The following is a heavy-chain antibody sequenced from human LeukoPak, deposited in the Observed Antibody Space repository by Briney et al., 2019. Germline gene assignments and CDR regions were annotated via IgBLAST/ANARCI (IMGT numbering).Heavy chain of an antibody. D-gene: IGHD3-9*01. Sequence: GGSLRLSCAASGFTFDDYAMHWVRQAPGKGLEWVSGISWNSGSIGYADSVKGRFTISRDNAKNSLYLQMNSLRAEDTALYYCAKAVILTGPYGGYFDYWGQGTLVTVSS. CDR3: AKAVILTGPYGGYFDY. V-gene: IGHV3-9*01. J-gene: IGHJ4*02. CDR2: ISWNSGSI. CDR1: GFTFDDYA.